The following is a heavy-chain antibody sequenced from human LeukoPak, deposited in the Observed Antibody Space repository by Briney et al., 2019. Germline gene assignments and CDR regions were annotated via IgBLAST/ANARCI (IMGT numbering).Heavy chain of an antibody. CDR3: ARDPTYYDFWSGYSQPTNWFDP. CDR2: IYYSGST. Sequence: SETLSLTCTVSGGSISSSSYYWGWIRQPPGTGLEWIGSIYYSGSTYYNPSLKSRVTISVDTSKNQFSLKLSSVTAADTAVYCCARDPTYYDFWSGYSQPTNWFDPWGQGTLVTVSS. V-gene: IGHV4-39*07. D-gene: IGHD3-3*01. J-gene: IGHJ5*02. CDR1: GGSISSSSYY.